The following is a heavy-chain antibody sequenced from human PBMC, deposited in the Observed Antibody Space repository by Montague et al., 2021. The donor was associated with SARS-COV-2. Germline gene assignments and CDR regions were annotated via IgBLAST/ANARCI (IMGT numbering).Heavy chain of an antibody. D-gene: IGHD2/OR15-2a*01. CDR3: ARDEEYDTTAYVPLDY. Sequence: SVMVSCKASGYTFTKYGISWVRQAPGQGLEWMGWVSAYNGNTNYAKNFQGRVTMTTDTSTNTAYMELRGLRSDDTAVFYRARDEEYDTTAYVPLDYWGQGTLVTVSS. CDR2: VSAYNGNT. CDR1: GYTFTKYG. V-gene: IGHV1-18*01. J-gene: IGHJ4*02.